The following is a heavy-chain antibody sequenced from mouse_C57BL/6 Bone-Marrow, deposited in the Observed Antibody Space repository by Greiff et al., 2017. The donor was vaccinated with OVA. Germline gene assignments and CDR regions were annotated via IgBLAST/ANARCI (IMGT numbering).Heavy chain of an antibody. V-gene: IGHV5-15*01. Sequence: EVMLVESGGGLVQPGGSLKLSCAASGFTFSDYGMAWVRQAPRKGPAWVAFISNLAYSIYYADTVTGRFTISRENAKNTLYLEMSSLRSEDTAMYYCARWDWDVAWFAYWGQGTLVTVSA. D-gene: IGHD4-1*01. CDR2: ISNLAYSI. CDR3: ARWDWDVAWFAY. J-gene: IGHJ3*01. CDR1: GFTFSDYG.